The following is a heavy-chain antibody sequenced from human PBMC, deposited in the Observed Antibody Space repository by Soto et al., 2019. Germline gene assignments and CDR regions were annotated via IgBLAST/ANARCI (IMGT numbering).Heavy chain of an antibody. J-gene: IGHJ6*02. Sequence: GSLGLSCAASGFTFSSYGMHGVRQAPGKGLEWVAVISYDGSNKYYADSVKGRFTISRDSSKNTLYLQMNSLRAEDTAVYYCAKDGNIVVVPAAPGASYYYYYGMDVWGQGTTVIVSS. CDR1: GFTFSSYG. CDR3: AKDGNIVVVPAAPGASYYYYYGMDV. V-gene: IGHV3-30*18. D-gene: IGHD2-2*01. CDR2: ISYDGSNK.